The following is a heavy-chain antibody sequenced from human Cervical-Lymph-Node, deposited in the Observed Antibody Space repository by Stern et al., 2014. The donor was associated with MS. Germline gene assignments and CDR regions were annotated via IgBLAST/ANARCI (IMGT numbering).Heavy chain of an antibody. Sequence: EVQLVESGGGLVKPGGSLRLSCAASGFTFTNAWMSWVRQAPGKGLEWVDRIKSKTDGGATDYAAPVKGRFTISRDDSKKTLYLQMNSLKTEDTAVYYCTTGPGIALSWGQGTLVTTSS. CDR1: GFTFTNAW. D-gene: IGHD6-13*01. CDR3: TTGPGIALS. CDR2: IKSKTDGGAT. V-gene: IGHV3-15*01. J-gene: IGHJ5*02.